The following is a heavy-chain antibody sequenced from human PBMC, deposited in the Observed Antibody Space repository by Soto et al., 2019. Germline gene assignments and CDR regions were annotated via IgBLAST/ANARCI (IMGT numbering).Heavy chain of an antibody. CDR1: LGYISSYY. V-gene: IGHV4-4*07. CDR3: ARDYFGSASSD. J-gene: IGHJ6*02. Sequence: SETLSVTCIISLGYISSYYWNWIRQPAGKGLELIGRIYGSGSASYNPSLKSRVAMSLDTSKNQFSLKLSSVTAADTAIYYCARDYFGSASSDWGQGTTVTVSS. CDR2: IYGSGSA. D-gene: IGHD3-10*01.